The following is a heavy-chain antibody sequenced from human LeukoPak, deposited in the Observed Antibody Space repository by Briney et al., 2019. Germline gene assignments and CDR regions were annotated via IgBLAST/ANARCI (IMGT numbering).Heavy chain of an antibody. J-gene: IGHJ4*02. CDR2: IIPIFGTP. D-gene: IGHD4-23*01. V-gene: IGHV1-69*13. Sequence: GASVKVSCKASGGTFSRYAISWVRQAPGQGLEWMGGIIPIFGTPNYAQKFQGRVTITADESMSTAYMELSSLRSEDTAVYYCARGWLAENTVVTPYNYWGQGTLVTVSS. CDR1: GGTFSRYA. CDR3: ARGWLAENTVVTPYNY.